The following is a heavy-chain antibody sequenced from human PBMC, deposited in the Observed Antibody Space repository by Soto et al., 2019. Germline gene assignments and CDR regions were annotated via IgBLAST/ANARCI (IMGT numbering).Heavy chain of an antibody. D-gene: IGHD6-19*01. V-gene: IGHV6-1*01. Sequence: PSQTLSLTCSSSGDSVSSNSAAWNWIRQSPSIGLECLGRTYYRSKWYNYYAVSLKSRITINPDTSKNQFSLQLNAVTPEDTAVYYCARVKASSGWYYDYYFGMYXWGQGTMFTVS. CDR3: ARVKASSGWYYDYYFGMYX. CDR1: GDSVSSNSAA. CDR2: TYYRSKWYN. J-gene: IGHJ6*02.